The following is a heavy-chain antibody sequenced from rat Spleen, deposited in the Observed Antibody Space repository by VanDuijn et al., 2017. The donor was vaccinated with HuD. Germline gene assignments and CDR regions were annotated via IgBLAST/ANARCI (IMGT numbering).Heavy chain of an antibody. CDR1: GYSITSNY. V-gene: IGHV3-1*01. CDR2: ISYSGST. J-gene: IGHJ4*01. Sequence: EVQLQESGPGLVKPSQSLSLTCSVTGYSITSNYWGWIRKFPGNKMEWMGYISYSGSTSYNPSLKSRISITRDQSKNQFFLQLNSVTTEDTATYYCARTATVALGYYVMDAWGQGASVTVSS. D-gene: IGHD1-8*01. CDR3: ARTATVALGYYVMDA.